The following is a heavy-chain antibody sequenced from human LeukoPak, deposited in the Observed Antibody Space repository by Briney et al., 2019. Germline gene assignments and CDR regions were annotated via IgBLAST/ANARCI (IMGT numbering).Heavy chain of an antibody. CDR2: IYYSGST. Sequence: SETLSLTCTGSGGSISSYYWSWIRQPPGKGLEWIGYIYYSGSTNYNPSLKSRVTISVDTSKNQFSLKLSSVTAADTAVYYCARHYGTLWYYYYMDVWGKGTTVTVSS. CDR3: ARHYGTLWYYYYMDV. J-gene: IGHJ6*03. V-gene: IGHV4-59*01. D-gene: IGHD3-10*01. CDR1: GGSISSYY.